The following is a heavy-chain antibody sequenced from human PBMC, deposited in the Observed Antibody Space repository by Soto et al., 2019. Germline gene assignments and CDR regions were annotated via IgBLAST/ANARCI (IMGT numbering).Heavy chain of an antibody. V-gene: IGHV1-8*01. CDR1: GYTFTSYD. CDR3: ARCFGGSGGYYYRKAV. Sequence: ASVKVSCKASGYTFTSYDINWVRQATGQGLEWMGWMNPNSGNTGYAQKFQGRVTMTRNTSISTAYMELSSLRSEDTAVYYCARCFGGSGGYYYRKAVWGQGATVTGSS. J-gene: IGHJ6*02. D-gene: IGHD3-16*01. CDR2: MNPNSGNT.